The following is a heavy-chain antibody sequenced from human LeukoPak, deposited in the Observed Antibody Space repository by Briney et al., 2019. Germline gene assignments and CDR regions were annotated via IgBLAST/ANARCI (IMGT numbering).Heavy chain of an antibody. CDR3: ARGLRAARLSS. Sequence: SETLSLTCAVSGGSFSGYYWSWIRQPPGKGLEWIGEMNESGGTTYNPSLKSRVTMSVDPSKNQLSLKLTSVTAADTAVYYCARGLRAARLSSWGQGTLVTVSS. J-gene: IGHJ5*02. CDR1: GGSFSGYY. CDR2: MNESGGT. D-gene: IGHD6-6*01. V-gene: IGHV4-34*01.